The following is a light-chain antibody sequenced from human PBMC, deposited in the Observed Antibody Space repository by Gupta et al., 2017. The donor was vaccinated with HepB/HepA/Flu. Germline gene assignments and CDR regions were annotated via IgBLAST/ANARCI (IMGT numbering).Light chain of an antibody. CDR3: QQRSDWPLFT. Sequence: EIVLTQSPATLSLSPGERATLSCRASQSLSNYLAWYQQKPGQPPRLLIYDASSRATGIPARFSGSGSGTDFTLTISSLEPGDFAVYYCQQRSDWPLFTFGPGTKVEI. CDR1: QSLSNY. CDR2: DAS. J-gene: IGKJ3*01. V-gene: IGKV3-11*01.